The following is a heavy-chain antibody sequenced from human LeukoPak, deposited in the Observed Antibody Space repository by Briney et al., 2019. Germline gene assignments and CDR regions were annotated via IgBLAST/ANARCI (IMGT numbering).Heavy chain of an antibody. CDR1: GFTFSNYA. Sequence: PGGSLRLSCAASGFTFSNYAMNWVRQDPGKGLEWVSGFSGRGGNTYYADSVKGRFTISRDNSKNTLYLQMNSLRAEDTAVYYCARVGGSGRERDYYYYYGMDVWGQGTTVTVSS. CDR2: FSGRGGNT. D-gene: IGHD3-10*01. CDR3: ARVGGSGRERDYYYYYGMDV. V-gene: IGHV3-23*01. J-gene: IGHJ6*02.